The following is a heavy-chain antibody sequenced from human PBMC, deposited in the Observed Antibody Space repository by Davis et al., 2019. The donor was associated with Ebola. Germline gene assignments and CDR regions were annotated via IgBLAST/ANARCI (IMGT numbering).Heavy chain of an antibody. J-gene: IGHJ4*02. Sequence: ASVKVSCKASGYTFTSYDIIWVRQATGQGLEWMEWMNPNSGNTGYAQKFQGKVTMTRDTSTSTAYLDLSSLRSEDTAVYYCAIGGRAGGFDYWGQGTLVTVSS. CDR1: GYTFTSYD. CDR2: MNPNSGNT. CDR3: AIGGRAGGFDY. V-gene: IGHV1-8*01.